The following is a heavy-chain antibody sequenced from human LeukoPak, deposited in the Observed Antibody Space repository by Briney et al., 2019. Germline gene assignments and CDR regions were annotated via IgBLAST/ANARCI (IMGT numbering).Heavy chain of an antibody. CDR2: MNPNSGYT. CDR1: GYTFTSYE. CDR3: ARDRDTAMVTDAFDI. D-gene: IGHD5-18*01. J-gene: IGHJ3*02. Sequence: ASVKVSCKASGYTFTSYEINWVRQATGQGPEWMGWMNPNSGYTVYAQKFQGRVTITADKSTSTAYMELSSLRSEDTAVYYCARDRDTAMVTDAFDIWGQGTMVTVSS. V-gene: IGHV1-8*01.